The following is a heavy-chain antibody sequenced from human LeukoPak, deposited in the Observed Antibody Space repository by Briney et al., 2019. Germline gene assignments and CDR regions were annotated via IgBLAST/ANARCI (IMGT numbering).Heavy chain of an antibody. CDR2: IYYSGST. J-gene: IGHJ4*02. D-gene: IGHD6-13*01. Sequence: SETLSLTCTVSGGSISSYYWSWIRQPPGKGLEWVGYIYYSGSTNYNPSLKSRVTISVDTSKNQFSLKLSSVTPEDTAVYYCARDLAAAGTTGFDYWGQGTLVTVSS. CDR3: ARDLAAAGTTGFDY. V-gene: IGHV4-59*12. CDR1: GGSISSYY.